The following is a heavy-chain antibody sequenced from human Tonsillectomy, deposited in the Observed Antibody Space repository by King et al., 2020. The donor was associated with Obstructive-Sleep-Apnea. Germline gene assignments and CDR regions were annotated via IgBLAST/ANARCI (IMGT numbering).Heavy chain of an antibody. D-gene: IGHD4-23*01. CDR2: MNPHSGRT. CDR1: GYTFTTYD. Sequence: VQLVESGAEVKKPGASVKVSCKASGYTFTTYDINWVRQATGQGLEWMGWMNPHSGRTDYAQKFQGRVTMTSNTSTATAYMELSSLRPEDTAIYYCTSGDGGSSPLFNYWGQGTLVTVSS. CDR3: TSGDGGSSPLFNY. V-gene: IGHV1-8*02. J-gene: IGHJ4*02.